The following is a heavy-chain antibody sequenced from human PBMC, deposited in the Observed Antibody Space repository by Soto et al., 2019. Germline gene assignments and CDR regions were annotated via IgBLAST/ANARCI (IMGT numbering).Heavy chain of an antibody. CDR2: ISYDGSNK. J-gene: IGHJ6*02. CDR1: GFTFSSYG. Sequence: PGGSLRLSCAASGFTFSSYGMHWVLQAPCKGLEWVAVISYDGSNKYYADSVKGRFTISRDNSKNTLYLQMNSLRAEDTAVYYCAKDPVWEVWYSSGWDYYYGMDVWGQGTTVTVSS. V-gene: IGHV3-30*18. D-gene: IGHD6-19*01. CDR3: AKDPVWEVWYSSGWDYYYGMDV.